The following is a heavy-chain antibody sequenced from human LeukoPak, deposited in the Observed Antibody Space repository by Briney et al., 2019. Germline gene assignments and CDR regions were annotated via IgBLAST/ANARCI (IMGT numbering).Heavy chain of an antibody. CDR3: AKDLPPVAYCGGDCYSDAFDI. J-gene: IGHJ3*02. CDR2: ISYDGSNK. V-gene: IGHV3-30*18. Sequence: GRSLRLSCAASGFTFSSYGMHWVRQAPGKGLEWVAVISYDGSNKYYADSVKGRFTISRDNSKNTLYLQMNSLRAEDTAVYYCAKDLPPVAYCGGDCYSDAFDIWGQGTMVTVSS. CDR1: GFTFSSYG. D-gene: IGHD2-21*02.